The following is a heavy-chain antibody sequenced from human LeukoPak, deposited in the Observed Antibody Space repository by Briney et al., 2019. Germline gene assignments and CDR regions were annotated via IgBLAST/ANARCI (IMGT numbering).Heavy chain of an antibody. CDR2: ISGSGGST. D-gene: IGHD3-10*01. Sequence: PGGSLRLSCAASGFTFTNYAMTWVRQAPGKGLEWVSGISGSGGSTYYADSVKGRFTISRDNSKNTLYLQMNSLRAEDTAVYYCAKAARLLWFGELNHWGQGTLVTVSS. CDR3: AKAARLLWFGELNH. CDR1: GFTFTNYA. J-gene: IGHJ4*02. V-gene: IGHV3-23*01.